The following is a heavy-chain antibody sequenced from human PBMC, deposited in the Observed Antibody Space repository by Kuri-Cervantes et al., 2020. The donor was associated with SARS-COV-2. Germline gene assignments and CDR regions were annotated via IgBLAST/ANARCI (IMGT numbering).Heavy chain of an antibody. CDR1: GGSFSGYY. J-gene: IGHJ4*02. V-gene: IGHV4-34*01. CDR2: INHSGST. Sequence: SETLSLTCAVYGGSFSGYYWSWIRQPPGKGLEWIGEINHSGSTNHNPSLKSRVTISVDTSKNQFSLKLSSVTAADTAVYYCARATYGQLHYWGQGTLVTVSS. D-gene: IGHD2-2*01. CDR3: ARATYGQLHY.